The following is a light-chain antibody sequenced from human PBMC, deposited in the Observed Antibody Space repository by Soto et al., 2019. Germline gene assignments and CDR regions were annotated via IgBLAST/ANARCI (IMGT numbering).Light chain of an antibody. Sequence: EIVMTQSPATLSVSPGERATLSCRASQSVSSNLAWYQQKPGQAPRLLIYGASTRATGIPARFSGSGSGTEFNLTISSLKAEDFAVSYCQQYNNWPPWTFGQGIKVEIK. V-gene: IGKV3-15*01. J-gene: IGKJ1*01. CDR2: GAS. CDR1: QSVSSN. CDR3: QQYNNWPPWT.